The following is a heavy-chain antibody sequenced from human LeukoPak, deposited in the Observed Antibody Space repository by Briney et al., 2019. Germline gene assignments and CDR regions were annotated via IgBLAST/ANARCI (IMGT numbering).Heavy chain of an antibody. V-gene: IGHV1-18*01. J-gene: IGHJ6*02. D-gene: IGHD3-22*01. CDR3: AREGYYDSSAFTYYYYYGMDV. Sequence: ASVKVSCKASGGTFSSYAISWVRQAPGQGLEWMGWISAYNGNTNYAQKLQGRVTMTTDTSTSTAYMELRSLRSDDTAVYYCAREGYYDSSAFTYYYYYGMDVWGQGTTVTVSS. CDR1: GGTFSSYA. CDR2: ISAYNGNT.